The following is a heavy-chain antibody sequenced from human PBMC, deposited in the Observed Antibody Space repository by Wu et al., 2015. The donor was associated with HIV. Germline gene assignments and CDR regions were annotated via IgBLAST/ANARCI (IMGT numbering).Heavy chain of an antibody. D-gene: IGHD2-2*01. J-gene: IGHJ4*02. V-gene: IGHV1-18*01. CDR1: GYTFTSYG. CDR3: ARDPVFFVVPAALCPFDY. Sequence: QVQLVQSGAEVKKPGASVKVSCKASGYTFTSYGISWVRQAPGQGLEWMGWISAYNGNTNYAQKLQGRVTMTTDTSTSTAYMELRSLRSDDTAVYYCARDPVFFVVPAALCPFDYWGQGTLVTVSS. CDR2: ISAYNGNT.